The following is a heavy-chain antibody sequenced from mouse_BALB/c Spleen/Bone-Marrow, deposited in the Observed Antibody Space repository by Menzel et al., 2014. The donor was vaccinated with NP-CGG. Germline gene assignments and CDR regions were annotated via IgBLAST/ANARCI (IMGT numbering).Heavy chain of an antibody. CDR3: ARYYDYAWFAY. CDR1: GYTFSSYW. D-gene: IGHD2-4*01. CDR2: ILPGSGNT. V-gene: IGHV1-9*01. Sequence: SGTELMKPGASVKISCKATGYTFSSYWIEWVKQRPGHGLEWIGEILPGSGNTNYNENFKGKATFTADTSSNTAYMQLSSLTSEDSAVYYCARYYDYAWFAYWGQGTLVTVSA. J-gene: IGHJ3*01.